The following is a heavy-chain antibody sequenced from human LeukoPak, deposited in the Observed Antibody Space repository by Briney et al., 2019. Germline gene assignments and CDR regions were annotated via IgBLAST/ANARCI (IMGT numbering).Heavy chain of an antibody. V-gene: IGHV4-61*02. CDR1: GGSISSGSYY. CDR2: IYTSGST. J-gene: IGHJ6*03. CDR3: ARDGRVVPAAVYYYYYYMDV. D-gene: IGHD2-2*01. Sequence: PSETLSLTCTVSGGSISSGSYYWSWIRQPAGKGPEWIGRIYTSGSTNYNPSLKSRVTISVDTSKNQFSLKLSSVTAADTAVYYCARDGRVVPAAVYYYYYYMDVWGKGTTVTVSS.